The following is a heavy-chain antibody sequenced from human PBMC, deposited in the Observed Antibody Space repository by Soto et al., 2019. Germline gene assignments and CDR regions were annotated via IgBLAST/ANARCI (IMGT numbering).Heavy chain of an antibody. Sequence: PGGSLRLSCAASGGTFVEYALTWVRQAPGKGLEWVAGINWNGGSKGYADSVKGRFTISRDNAKSSLYLQMNNLRAEDTAFYFCARATQSYYDTSGYYSYVHWGQGAQVTVSS. V-gene: IGHV3-20*04. CDR3: ARATQSYYDTSGYYSYVH. CDR1: GGTFVEYA. J-gene: IGHJ4*02. D-gene: IGHD3-22*01. CDR2: INWNGGSK.